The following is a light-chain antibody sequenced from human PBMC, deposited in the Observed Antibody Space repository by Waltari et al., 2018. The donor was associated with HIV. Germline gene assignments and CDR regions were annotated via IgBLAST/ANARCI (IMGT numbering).Light chain of an antibody. CDR3: QTWDTGIRV. CDR1: SGHSNYD. CDR2: LNSDGSH. Sequence: QLVVTQSPSVSASLGASVKFTCTLSSGHSNYDIAWHQQQPEKGPRYLMKLNSDGSHSKGDGIPDRFSGSSSGAERYLTISSLQSEDEADYYCQTWDTGIRVFGGGTKLTVL. V-gene: IGLV4-69*01. J-gene: IGLJ3*02.